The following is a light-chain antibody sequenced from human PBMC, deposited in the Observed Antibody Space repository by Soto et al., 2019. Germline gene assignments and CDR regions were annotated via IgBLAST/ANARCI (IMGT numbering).Light chain of an antibody. J-gene: IGKJ1*01. CDR3: QQYVTSPWA. Sequence: EIVLTQSPGTMSLSPGERATLACRASQSVSSSFLAWYQQKPGQAPRLLIYGASNRATGIPDRFSGSGSGTDFTLTISRLEPEDFAVYYCQQYVTSPWAVGRGTKVAIE. CDR1: QSVSSSF. V-gene: IGKV3-20*01. CDR2: GAS.